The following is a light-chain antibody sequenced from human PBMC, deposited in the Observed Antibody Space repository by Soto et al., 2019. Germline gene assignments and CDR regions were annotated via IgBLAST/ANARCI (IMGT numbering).Light chain of an antibody. CDR2: GAS. CDR1: QSVNSN. Sequence: EKVMTQSPAALSVSPGERATLSCRASQSVNSNLAWYQQKAAQAPRLLLYGASTRATGIPARFSGSASGTEFTLNIRSLQSEDSAVYYCQQYNDWPLTFGGGTKVEIK. J-gene: IGKJ4*01. V-gene: IGKV3-15*01. CDR3: QQYNDWPLT.